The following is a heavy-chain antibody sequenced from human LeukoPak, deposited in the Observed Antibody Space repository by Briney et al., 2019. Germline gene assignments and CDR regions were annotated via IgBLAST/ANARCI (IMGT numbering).Heavy chain of an antibody. CDR1: GFTFSSYS. D-gene: IGHD4-17*01. Sequence: GGSLRLSCAASGFTFSSYSMNWVRQAPGKGLEWVSSISSSSSYIYYADSVKGRFTISRDNAKNSLYLQMNSLRAEDTAVYYCARMPLHYGDYLPDYWGQGTLVTVSS. J-gene: IGHJ4*02. V-gene: IGHV3-21*01. CDR2: ISSSSSYI. CDR3: ARMPLHYGDYLPDY.